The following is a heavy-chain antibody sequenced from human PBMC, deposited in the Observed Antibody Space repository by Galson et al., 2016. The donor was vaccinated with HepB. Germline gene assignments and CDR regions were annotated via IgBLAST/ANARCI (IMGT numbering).Heavy chain of an antibody. CDR1: GFTFSSYW. V-gene: IGHV3-74*01. D-gene: IGHD3-9*01. Sequence: SLRLSCAASGFTFSSYWMHWARQAPGKGLVWVARINSDGSNSIYTDSVKGRFTISRDNAKNTLYLQMNTLRVEDTAVYYCARDRDDILTGYHPLFDNWGQGTLVTVSS. J-gene: IGHJ4*02. CDR3: ARDRDDILTGYHPLFDN. CDR2: INSDGSNS.